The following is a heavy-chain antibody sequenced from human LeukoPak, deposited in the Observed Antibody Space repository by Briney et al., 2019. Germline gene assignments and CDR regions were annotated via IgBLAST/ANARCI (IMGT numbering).Heavy chain of an antibody. Sequence: SVKVSCKASGFTFSNSAVQWVRQARGQRLEWIGWIVVGSGNTNYAQKFQERVTITRDMSTSTAYKELSSLRSEDTAVYYCAVDVIYESDWGQGTLVTVSS. J-gene: IGHJ4*02. CDR3: AVDVIYESD. V-gene: IGHV1-58*01. CDR1: GFTFSNSA. D-gene: IGHD2/OR15-2a*01. CDR2: IVVGSGNT.